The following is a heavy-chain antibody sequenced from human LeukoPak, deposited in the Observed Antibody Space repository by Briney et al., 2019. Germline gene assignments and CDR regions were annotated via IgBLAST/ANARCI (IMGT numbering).Heavy chain of an antibody. CDR2: IYYSGST. J-gene: IGHJ4*02. V-gene: IGHV4-61*01. Sequence: SETLSLTCTVSGGSISSVSYYCGWIRQPPGKGLEWIGYIYYSGSTNYNPSLKSRVTISVDTSKNQFSLKLSSVTAADTAVYYCARVQTGTHFDYWGQGTLVTVSS. CDR1: GGSISSVSYY. CDR3: ARVQTGTHFDY. D-gene: IGHD1-7*01.